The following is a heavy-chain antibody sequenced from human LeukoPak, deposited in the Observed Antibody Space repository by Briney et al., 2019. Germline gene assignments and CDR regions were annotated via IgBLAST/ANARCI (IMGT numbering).Heavy chain of an antibody. J-gene: IGHJ6*03. D-gene: IGHD1-20*01. CDR2: MNPNTGDT. CDR3: ARGLPRDITHYDYYMDV. V-gene: IGHV1-8*01. Sequence: ASVKVSCRASGYTFTSYDINWVRQATGQGLEWVGWMNPNTGDTASAQNLQGRVTMTWDTSISTAYMELSTLISEDTAVYYCARGLPRDITHYDYYMDVWGKGTTVSVSS. CDR1: GYTFTSYD.